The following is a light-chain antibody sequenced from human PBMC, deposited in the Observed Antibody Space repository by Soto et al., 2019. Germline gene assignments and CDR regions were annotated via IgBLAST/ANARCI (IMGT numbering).Light chain of an antibody. J-gene: IGKJ4*01. CDR3: QQANSFTLT. V-gene: IGKV1-12*01. Sequence: DIQMTQSPSSVSASVGDRVSITCRASHGISSWLAWYQQKPGRAPKLLIYTGSSLQSGVPSRFSGTGSGTDFTLTISSMQPEDVATYNCQQANSFTLTFGGGTKVEIK. CDR1: HGISSW. CDR2: TGS.